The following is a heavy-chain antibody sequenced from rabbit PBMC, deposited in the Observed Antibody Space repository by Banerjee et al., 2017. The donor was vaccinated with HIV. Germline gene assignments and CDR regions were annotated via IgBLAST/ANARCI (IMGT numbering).Heavy chain of an antibody. CDR1: GFTLSSYYM. V-gene: IGHV1S45*01. D-gene: IGHD1-1*01. CDR2: IDPVFGIT. J-gene: IGHJ4*01. CDR3: ARDLTGIIGWNFYL. Sequence: QEQLKESGGGLVQPGGSLKLSCKASGFTLSSYYMNWVRQAPGKGLEWIGYIDPVFGITYYANWVTGRFTFSRTSSTTVTLQMTSLTAADTAAYFCARDLTGIIGWNFYLWGQGTLVTVS.